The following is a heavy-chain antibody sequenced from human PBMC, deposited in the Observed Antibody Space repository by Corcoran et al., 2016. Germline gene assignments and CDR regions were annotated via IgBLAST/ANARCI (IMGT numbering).Heavy chain of an antibody. CDR1: GGSFSGYY. J-gene: IGHJ4*02. CDR3: ARSMGKIVGATGRGFDY. CDR2: INHSGST. Sequence: QVQLQQWGAGLLKPSETLSLTCAVYGGSFSGYYWSWIRQPPGKGLEWIGEINHSGSTNNNPSRKSRVTISVDKSKNQFSLKLIPVTAADTAVYYCARSMGKIVGATGRGFDYWGQGTLVTVSS. V-gene: IGHV4-34*01. D-gene: IGHD1-26*01.